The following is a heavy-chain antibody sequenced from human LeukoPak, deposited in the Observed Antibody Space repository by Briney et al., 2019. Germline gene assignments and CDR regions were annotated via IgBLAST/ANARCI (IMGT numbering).Heavy chain of an antibody. Sequence: GGSLRLSCAASGFTFSSYWMSWVRQAPGKGLEWLAFIRYDGTDESYGASVRGRLTISRDDSLNTVYLQMDSLGHDDTAVYYCARNRAFGTFDAFDMWGQGTMVTVSS. CDR2: IRYDGTDE. CDR3: ARNRAFGTFDAFDM. J-gene: IGHJ3*02. D-gene: IGHD3-10*01. V-gene: IGHV3-30*02. CDR1: GFTFSSYW.